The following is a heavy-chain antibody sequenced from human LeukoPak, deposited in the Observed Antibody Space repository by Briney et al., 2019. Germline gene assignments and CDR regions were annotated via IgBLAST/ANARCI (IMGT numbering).Heavy chain of an antibody. CDR1: GYTFTDYF. CDR2: INPNNGVT. CDR3: AREDNSGYYSFDY. J-gene: IGHJ4*02. Sequence: ASVKVSCKASGYTFTDYFIHWLRQAPGEGLEWMGWINPNNGVTDTTQKFEGRVTMSRDTSISTVYMDVSGLTSDDTAMYYCAREDNSGYYSFDYWGLGAQVTVSS. D-gene: IGHD3-22*01. V-gene: IGHV1-2*02.